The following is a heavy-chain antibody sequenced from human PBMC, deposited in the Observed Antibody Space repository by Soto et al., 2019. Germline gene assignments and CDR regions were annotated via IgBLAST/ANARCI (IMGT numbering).Heavy chain of an antibody. CDR2: IYPGDSDT. CDR1: GYSFTSYW. D-gene: IGHD1-1*01. V-gene: IGHV5-51*01. J-gene: IGHJ6*02. CDR3: ARRGTDDDYYYYGMDV. Sequence: PGESLKISCKGSGYSFTSYWIGWVRQMPGKGLEWMGIIYPGDSDTRYSPSFQGQVTISAGKSISTAYLQWSSLKASDTAMFFFARRGTDDDYYYYGMDVWGQGTTVTVSS.